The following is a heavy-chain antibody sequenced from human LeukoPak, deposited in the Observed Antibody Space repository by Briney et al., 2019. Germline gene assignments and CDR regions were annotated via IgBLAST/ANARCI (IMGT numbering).Heavy chain of an antibody. J-gene: IGHJ3*02. V-gene: IGHV1-46*01. Sequence: ASVKVSCKASGYTFTSYYMHWVRQAPGQGLEWMGIINPSGGSTSYAQKFQGRVTMTRDTSTSTVYMELSSLRSEDTAVYYCARPISNYYYDSSGYDGRDDAFDIWGQGTVVTVSS. CDR3: ARPISNYYYDSSGYDGRDDAFDI. D-gene: IGHD3-22*01. CDR2: INPSGGST. CDR1: GYTFTSYY.